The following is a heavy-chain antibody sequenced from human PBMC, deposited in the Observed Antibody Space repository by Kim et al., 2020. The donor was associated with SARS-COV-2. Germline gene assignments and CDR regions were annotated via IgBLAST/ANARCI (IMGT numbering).Heavy chain of an antibody. Sequence: SETLSLTCTVYGGSISSHCWSWIRQPPGKGLEWIGYIYNSGSTNYNPSLKSRVTISVDTSKNQFSLKLSSVTAADTAVYYCARRGVGYCSSTCGHNAFDIWGQGTMVTVSS. CDR3: ARRGVGYCSSTCGHNAFDI. J-gene: IGHJ3*02. V-gene: IGHV4-59*08. D-gene: IGHD2-2*01. CDR2: IYNSGST. CDR1: GGSISSHC.